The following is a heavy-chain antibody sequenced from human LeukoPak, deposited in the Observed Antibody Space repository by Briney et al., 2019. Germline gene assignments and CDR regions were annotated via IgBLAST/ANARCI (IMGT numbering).Heavy chain of an antibody. J-gene: IGHJ6*03. V-gene: IGHV3-48*01. CDR1: GFIFSDYN. Sequence: GGSLRLSCAASGFIFSDYNMNWVRQAPGKGLEWISYISSSSSTIYYADSVKGRFTMSRDNVKNSLHLQMNSLRAEDTAVYYCAREGDPYYYYYYMDVWGKGTTVTVSS. CDR3: AREGDPYYYYYYMDV. CDR2: ISSSSSTI.